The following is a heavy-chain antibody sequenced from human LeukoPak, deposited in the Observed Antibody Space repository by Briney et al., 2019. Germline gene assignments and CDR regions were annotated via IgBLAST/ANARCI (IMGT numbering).Heavy chain of an antibody. CDR3: ARAQFVNCGGDCYSIPAFDY. CDR1: GGSISSSSYY. CDR2: IYYSGST. D-gene: IGHD2-21*02. Sequence: SETLSLTCTVSGGSISSSSYYWGWIRQPPGKGLEWIGSIYYSGSTYYNPSLKSRVTISVDTSKNQFSLKLSSVTAADTAVYYCARAQFVNCGGDCYSIPAFDYWGQGTLVTVSS. J-gene: IGHJ4*02. V-gene: IGHV4-39*07.